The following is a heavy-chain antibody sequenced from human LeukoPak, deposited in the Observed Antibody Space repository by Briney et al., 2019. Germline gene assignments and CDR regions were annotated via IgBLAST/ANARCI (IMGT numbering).Heavy chain of an antibody. CDR3: XXXXSSSVGRFDY. Sequence: GGSLRLSCAASGFTFSSYGMSWVRQPPGKGLEWVSGISGSGGNTYYADSVKGRFTISRDNAKNSLYLQMNSLRAEDTAVYYXXXXXSSSVGRFDYWGQGTLVTVSS. CDR1: GFTFSSYG. CDR2: ISGSGGNT. J-gene: IGHJ4*02. D-gene: IGHD6-6*01. V-gene: IGHV3-23*01.